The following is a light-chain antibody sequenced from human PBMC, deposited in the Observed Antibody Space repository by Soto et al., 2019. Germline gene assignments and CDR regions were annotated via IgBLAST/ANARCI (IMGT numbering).Light chain of an antibody. CDR1: SSNIESNY. CDR2: DNN. Sequence: QSVLTQPPSVSAAPGQKVSISCSGSSSNIESNYVSWYQQLPGTATKLLIFDNNKRPSGIPDRFSGSKSGTSATLGITGLRTGDEADYYCQTWDSSLSGVVFGGGTKLTVL. V-gene: IGLV1-51*01. J-gene: IGLJ2*01. CDR3: QTWDSSLSGVV.